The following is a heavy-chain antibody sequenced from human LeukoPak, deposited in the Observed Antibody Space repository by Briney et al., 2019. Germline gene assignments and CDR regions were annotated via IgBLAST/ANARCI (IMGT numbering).Heavy chain of an antibody. CDR2: IYYSGST. D-gene: IGHD6-19*01. CDR1: GGSISSSSYY. V-gene: IGHV4-39*01. CDR3: ARQVRSGGYPVKAAVEAVNWFDP. J-gene: IGHJ5*02. Sequence: SETLSLTCTVSGGSISSSSYYWGWIRQPPGKGLEWIGSIYYSGSTYYNPSLKSRVTISVDTSKNQFSLKLSSVTAADTAVYYCARQVRSGGYPVKAAVEAVNWFDPWGQGTLVTVSS.